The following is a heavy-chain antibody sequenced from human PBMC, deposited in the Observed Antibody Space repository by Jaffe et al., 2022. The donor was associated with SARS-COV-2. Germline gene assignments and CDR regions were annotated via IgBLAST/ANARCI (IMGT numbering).Heavy chain of an antibody. D-gene: IGHD3-16*01. V-gene: IGHV4-59*01. CDR2: IYYTGST. Sequence: QVQLQESGPGLVKPSETLSLTCTVSGGSISGYYWSWIRQPPGKGLEWIGYIYYTGSTNYNPSLKSRVTISVDTSKNQFSLKLSSVTAADTAVYYCARNPGGSRSIKSLDHWGQGTLVTVSS. CDR1: GGSISGYY. J-gene: IGHJ4*02. CDR3: ARNPGGSRSIKSLDH.